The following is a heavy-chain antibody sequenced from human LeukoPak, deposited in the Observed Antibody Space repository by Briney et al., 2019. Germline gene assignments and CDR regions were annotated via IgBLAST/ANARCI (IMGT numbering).Heavy chain of an antibody. J-gene: IGHJ4*02. Sequence: PSETLSLTCAVYGGSFSGYYWSWIRQPPGKGLEWIGEINHSGSTNYNPSLKSRVTISVDTSKNQFSLKLSSVTAADTAVYYCAGPSRRIAAAGYDYWGQGTLVTVSS. CDR1: GGSFSGYY. CDR3: AGPSRRIAAAGYDY. D-gene: IGHD6-13*01. CDR2: INHSGST. V-gene: IGHV4-34*01.